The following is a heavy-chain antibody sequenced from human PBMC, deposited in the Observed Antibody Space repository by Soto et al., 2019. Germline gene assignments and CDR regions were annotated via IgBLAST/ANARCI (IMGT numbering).Heavy chain of an antibody. J-gene: IGHJ6*02. V-gene: IGHV3-30*18. Sequence: GGSLRLSCAASGFTFSSYGMHWVRQAPGKGLEWVAVISYNGSNKYYADSVKGRFTISRDNSKNTLYLQMNSLRAEDTAVYYCAKDQEGTNYYYYGMDVWGQGTTVTVS. CDR1: GFTFSSYG. D-gene: IGHD3-10*01. CDR2: ISYNGSNK. CDR3: AKDQEGTNYYYYGMDV.